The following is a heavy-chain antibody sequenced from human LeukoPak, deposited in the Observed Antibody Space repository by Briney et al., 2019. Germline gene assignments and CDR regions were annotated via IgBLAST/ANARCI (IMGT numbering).Heavy chain of an antibody. J-gene: IGHJ6*04. Sequence: SETLSLTCTVSGGSITTYYWSWIRKPAGKGLEWIGHIYSSGRATYNPSLKSRVTMSVDTSKKQFSLKLSSVTAADTAVYYCARDNLDIVVVPAAILPYYYYGMDVWGKGTTVTVSS. CDR3: ARDNLDIVVVPAAILPYYYYGMDV. V-gene: IGHV4-4*07. CDR2: IYSSGRA. D-gene: IGHD2-2*02. CDR1: GGSITTYY.